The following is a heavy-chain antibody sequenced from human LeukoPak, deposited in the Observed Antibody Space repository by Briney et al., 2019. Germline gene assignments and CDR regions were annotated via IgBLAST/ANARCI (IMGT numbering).Heavy chain of an antibody. J-gene: IGHJ4*02. V-gene: IGHV4-34*01. D-gene: IGHD5-24*01. Sequence: SETLSLTCAVYGGSFSGYYWSWIRQPPGKGLEWIGEINHSGSTNYNPSLKSRVTISVDTSKNQFSLKLSSVTAADTAVYYCARYGGYNGSFDYWGQGTLVTVSA. CDR2: INHSGST. CDR3: ARYGGYNGSFDY. CDR1: GGSFSGYY.